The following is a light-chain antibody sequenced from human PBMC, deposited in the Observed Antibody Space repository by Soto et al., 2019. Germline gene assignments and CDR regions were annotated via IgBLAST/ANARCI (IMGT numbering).Light chain of an antibody. Sequence: QSVLTQPASVSGSPGQSITISCTGTSSDVGGYNSVSWYQQHPGKAPKLVIYDVGNRPSGVSDRFSGSKSGNTASLTISGLQAEDDAEYYCSSYTSSSTYVFGAGTKVTVL. CDR3: SSYTSSSTYV. CDR1: SSDVGGYNS. V-gene: IGLV2-14*01. CDR2: DVG. J-gene: IGLJ1*01.